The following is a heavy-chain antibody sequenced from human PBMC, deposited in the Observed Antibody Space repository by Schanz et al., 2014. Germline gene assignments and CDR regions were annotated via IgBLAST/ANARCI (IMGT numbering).Heavy chain of an antibody. J-gene: IGHJ3*02. CDR1: GFTFSSHW. Sequence: EVQLVQSGGGLVQPGGSLRLSCAASGFTFSSHWMHWVRQDPGKGLVWVARINSVGSNTDYADSVTGRFTISRDNSKNTLYLQMSSLRAEDTAVYYCAKGRFGELSAFDIWGQGTMVTVSA. CDR3: AKGRFGELSAFDI. D-gene: IGHD3-10*01. CDR2: INSVGSNT. V-gene: IGHV3-74*01.